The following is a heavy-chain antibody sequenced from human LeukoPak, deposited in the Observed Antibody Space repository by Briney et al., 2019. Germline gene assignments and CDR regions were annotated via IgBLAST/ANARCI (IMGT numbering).Heavy chain of an antibody. CDR1: GFTFSDFA. D-gene: IGHD5-18*01. J-gene: IGHJ5*02. CDR2: TFQGGGEI. CDR3: ATYRQVKLPFEA. Sequence: GGSLRLSCAAYGFTFSDFAMIWVRQPPGKGLEWVSSTFQGGGEIHYADSVRGRFTISRDNSRSTLFLQMNSLRGEDTAIYYCATYRQVKLPFEAWGQGTLVTVSS. V-gene: IGHV3-23*01.